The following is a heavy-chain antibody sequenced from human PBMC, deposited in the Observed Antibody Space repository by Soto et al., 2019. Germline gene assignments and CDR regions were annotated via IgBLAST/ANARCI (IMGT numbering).Heavy chain of an antibody. CDR1: EFTFSSYG. V-gene: IGHV3-30*18. CDR2: ISYDGSNK. Sequence: QVQLVESGGGVVQPGRSLRLSCAASEFTFSSYGMHWVRQAPGKGLEWVAVISYDGSNKYYADSVKGRFTISRDNSKNTLYLHMNSLRAEDTAVYYCAKEDLKRSMLRGVMGKYWGQGTLVTVSS. D-gene: IGHD3-10*01. CDR3: AKEDLKRSMLRGVMGKY. J-gene: IGHJ4*02.